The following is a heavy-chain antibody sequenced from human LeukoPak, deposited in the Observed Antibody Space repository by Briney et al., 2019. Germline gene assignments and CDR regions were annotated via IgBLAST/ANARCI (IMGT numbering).Heavy chain of an antibody. J-gene: IGHJ5*02. D-gene: IGHD6-19*01. CDR2: ISAYNGNT. V-gene: IGHV1-18*01. Sequence: ASVKVSCKASGYTFTSYGISWVRQAPGQGLEWMGWISAYNGNTNYAQNLQGRVTMTTDTSTSTAYMELRSLRSDDTAVYYCARRSRQWLAYNWFDPWGQGTLVTVSS. CDR3: ARRSRQWLAYNWFDP. CDR1: GYTFTSYG.